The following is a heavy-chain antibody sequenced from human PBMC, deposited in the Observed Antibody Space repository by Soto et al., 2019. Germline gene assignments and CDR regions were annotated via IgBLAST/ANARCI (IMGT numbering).Heavy chain of an antibody. Sequence: PSETLSLTCSVSGGSIHSFYWSWIRQPAGKGLEWIGRIYSSGTTNYNPSLKGRVAMSVDTSKNQLSLSLSSVTAADTAVYYCARDRIVGTSYFDYWGQGTLVTVSS. CDR3: ARDRIVGTSYFDY. CDR2: IYSSGTT. D-gene: IGHD1-26*01. CDR1: GGSIHSFY. J-gene: IGHJ4*02. V-gene: IGHV4-4*07.